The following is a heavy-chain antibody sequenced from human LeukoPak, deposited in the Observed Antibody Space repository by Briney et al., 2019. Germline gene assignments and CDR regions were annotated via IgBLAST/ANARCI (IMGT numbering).Heavy chain of an antibody. J-gene: IGHJ4*02. Sequence: GGSLRLSCAASGFTFSSYAMSWVRQAPGKGLEWVAVIWSDGTNQYYGDSVKGRFTISRDDSGNTVYLQMNSLRPDDTGVYYCARDAQRGFDYSNSLEYWGQGAPVTVST. D-gene: IGHD4-11*01. CDR1: GFTFSSYA. V-gene: IGHV3-33*08. CDR2: IWSDGTNQ. CDR3: ARDAQRGFDYSNSLEY.